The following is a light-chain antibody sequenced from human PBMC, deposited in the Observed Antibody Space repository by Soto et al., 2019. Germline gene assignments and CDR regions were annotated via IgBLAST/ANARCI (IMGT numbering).Light chain of an antibody. J-gene: IGKJ4*01. CDR3: QQFSSYPLT. Sequence: DIVLTQSPGTLSLSPGETATLSCRASQSGSGNFLAWYQQKPGQAPRLLIYDASSRATGIPDRFSGGGSGTDFTLTISRLEPEDFAVYYCQQFSSYPLTFGGGTKVDIK. CDR2: DAS. V-gene: IGKV3-20*01. CDR1: QSGSGNF.